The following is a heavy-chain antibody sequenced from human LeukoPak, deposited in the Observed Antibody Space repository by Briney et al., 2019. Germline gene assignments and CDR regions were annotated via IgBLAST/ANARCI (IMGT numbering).Heavy chain of an antibody. CDR2: IIPIFGTA. CDR3: AREEKGDFDY. Sequence: GASVKVSCKASGGTFSSYAISWVRQAPGQGPEWMGGIIPIFGTANYAQKFQGRVTITADESTSTAYMELSSLRSEDTAVYYCAREEKGDFDYWGQGTLVTVSS. J-gene: IGHJ4*02. CDR1: GGTFSSYA. V-gene: IGHV1-69*13.